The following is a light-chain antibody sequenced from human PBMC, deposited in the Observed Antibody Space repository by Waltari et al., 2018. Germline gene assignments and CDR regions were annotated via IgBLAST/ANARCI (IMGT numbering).Light chain of an antibody. CDR1: QSVGTY. Sequence: EIVLTQSPATLSLSPGETATLSCRASQSVGTYLAWYQQKPGQAPRLLIYDASNRATGIPARFRGSGSGTDFTLTISSLEAEDVAVYYCQQRSSWTPHTFGQGARLEIK. V-gene: IGKV3-11*01. CDR3: QQRSSWTPHT. CDR2: DAS. J-gene: IGKJ2*01.